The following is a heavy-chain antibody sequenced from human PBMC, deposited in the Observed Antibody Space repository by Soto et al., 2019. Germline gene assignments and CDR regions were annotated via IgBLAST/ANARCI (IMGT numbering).Heavy chain of an antibody. CDR1: WFSLRWYL. J-gene: IGHJ3*02. CDR2: INSDGSST. Sequence: GGAPGLFPSGSWFSLRWYLVHLVPPTPGKGLVWVSRINSDGSSTSYADSVKGRFTISRDNAKNTLYLQMNSLRAEDTAVYYCARHDYGDSDAFDIWGHGTMVTVSS. V-gene: IGHV3-74*01. CDR3: ARHDYGDSDAFDI. D-gene: IGHD4-17*01.